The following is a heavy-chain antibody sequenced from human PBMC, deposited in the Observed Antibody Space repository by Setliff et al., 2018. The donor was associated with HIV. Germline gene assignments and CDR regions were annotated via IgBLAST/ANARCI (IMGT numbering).Heavy chain of an antibody. Sequence: GGSLRLSCAASGFTFSSSWRTWVRQAPGRGLEYVAGMNRDGSEKGYADAVKGRFSISRDNAKNSLYLQMNSLRVEDTAVYYCATDCAVVGGTGSLDSGGQGTLVTGSS. CDR1: GFTFSSSW. CDR2: MNRDGSEK. V-gene: IGHV3-7*05. CDR3: ATDCAVVGGTGSLDS. J-gene: IGHJ4*02. D-gene: IGHD1-26*01.